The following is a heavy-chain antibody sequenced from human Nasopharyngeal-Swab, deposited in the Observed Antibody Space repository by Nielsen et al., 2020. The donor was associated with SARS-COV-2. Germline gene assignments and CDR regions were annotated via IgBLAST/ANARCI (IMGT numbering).Heavy chain of an antibody. CDR2: IAHDASNE. D-gene: IGHD4-17*01. V-gene: IGHV3-30*03. CDR1: GFTFSSFG. J-gene: IGHJ4*02. CDR3: ARDAPAHYGAFY. Sequence: GESLKISCAASGFTFSSFGMHWVRQAPGKWLEWVAFIAHDASNEYYGDSVKGRFSISRDSSKNTLYLQMDSLRGEDTAVYYCARDAPAHYGAFYWGRGTLVTVSS.